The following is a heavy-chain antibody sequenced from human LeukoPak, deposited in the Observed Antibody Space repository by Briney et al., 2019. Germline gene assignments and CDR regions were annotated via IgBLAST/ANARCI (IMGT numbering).Heavy chain of an antibody. V-gene: IGHV4-30-2*01. CDR2: IYHSGST. J-gene: IGHJ4*02. D-gene: IGHD3-22*01. CDR3: ARGHSLYYYDSSGYYYWDY. CDR1: GGSISSGGYS. Sequence: SQTLSLTCAVSGGSISSGGYSWSWIRQPPGKGLEWIGYIYHSGSTYYNPSLKSRVTISVDTSKNQFSLKLSSVTAADTAVYYCARGHSLYYYDSSGYYYWDYWGQGTLVTVSS.